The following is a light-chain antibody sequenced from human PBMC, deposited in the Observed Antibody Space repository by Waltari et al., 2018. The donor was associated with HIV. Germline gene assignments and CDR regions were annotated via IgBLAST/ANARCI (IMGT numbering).Light chain of an antibody. V-gene: IGKV3-15*01. CDR2: GAS. CDR1: QSVSSD. Sequence: EIVMTQSPATLSVSPGERATLSCRASQSVSSDLAWYQQKPGQAPRLLIYGASTRATGIPARFSGSGSGTEFTLTISSLQSEDFAVYYCQQYENWPPRYTFGQGTKLEIK. J-gene: IGKJ2*01. CDR3: QQYENWPPRYT.